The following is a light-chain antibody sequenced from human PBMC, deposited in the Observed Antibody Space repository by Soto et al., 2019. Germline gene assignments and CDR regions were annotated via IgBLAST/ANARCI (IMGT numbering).Light chain of an antibody. Sequence: QSALTQPASVSGSPGQSITISWTGTSSDVGGYNYVSWYQQHPDKAPKLVIYDVSNRPSGVSNRFSASKSGNTASLTISGLEAEDEADYYCISYTRSGTRVFGGGTKVTVL. CDR1: SSDVGGYNY. CDR3: ISYTRSGTRV. CDR2: DVS. V-gene: IGLV2-14*03. J-gene: IGLJ3*02.